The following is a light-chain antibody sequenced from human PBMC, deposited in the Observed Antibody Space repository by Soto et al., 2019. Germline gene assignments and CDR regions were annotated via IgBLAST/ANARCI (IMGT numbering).Light chain of an antibody. CDR3: GSYASSLYV. V-gene: IGLV2-23*01. CDR1: SSAVGTFRL. J-gene: IGLJ1*01. Sequence: QSVLTQPASVSGSPGQSITISCTGSSSAVGTFRLVSWYQHHPGKVPKLIIYEGSKRPSGVSNRFSGSEPGNTASLTISGLQAEDEADYYCGSYASSLYVFGTGTKVTV. CDR2: EGS.